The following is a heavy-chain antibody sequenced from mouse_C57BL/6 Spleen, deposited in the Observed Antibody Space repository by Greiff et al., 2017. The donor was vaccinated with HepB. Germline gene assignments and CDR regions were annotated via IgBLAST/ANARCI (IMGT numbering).Heavy chain of an antibody. Sequence: QVQLQQPGAELVRPGSSVKLSCKASGYTFTSYWMDWVKQRPGQGLEWIGNIYPSDSETHYNQKFKDKATLTVDKSSSTAYMQRSSLTSEDSAVYYCARGELRRRGVDYWGQGTTLTVSS. CDR2: IYPSDSET. V-gene: IGHV1-61*01. CDR3: ARGELRRRGVDY. J-gene: IGHJ2*01. CDR1: GYTFTSYW. D-gene: IGHD2-4*01.